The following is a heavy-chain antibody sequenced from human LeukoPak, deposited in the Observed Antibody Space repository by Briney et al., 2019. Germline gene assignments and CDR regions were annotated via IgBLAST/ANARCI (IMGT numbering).Heavy chain of an antibody. J-gene: IGHJ4*02. D-gene: IGHD5-12*01. CDR3: ARGYEWLRPLDY. CDR1: GGTFSSYA. CDR2: IIPIFGTA. Sequence: SVKVSCKASGGTFSSYAISWVRQAPGQGLEWMGGIIPIFGTANYAQKFQGRVTITADESTSTAYMELSSLRSEDTAVYYCARGYEWLRPLDYWGQGTLVTVSS. V-gene: IGHV1-69*01.